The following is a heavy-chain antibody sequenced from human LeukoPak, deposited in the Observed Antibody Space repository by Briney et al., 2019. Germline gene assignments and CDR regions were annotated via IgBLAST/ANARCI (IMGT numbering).Heavy chain of an antibody. J-gene: IGHJ5*02. CDR1: GGSISSGY. D-gene: IGHD2-2*01. Sequence: SETLSLTCTVSGGSISSGYWSWIRQPPGKGLEWIGYIYYSGSTNYNPSLKSRVTISVDTSKNQFSLKLSSVTAADTAVYYCARGANIVVVPAAISGHPADWFDPWGQGTLVTVSS. CDR3: ARGANIVVVPAAISGHPADWFDP. CDR2: IYYSGST. V-gene: IGHV4-59*01.